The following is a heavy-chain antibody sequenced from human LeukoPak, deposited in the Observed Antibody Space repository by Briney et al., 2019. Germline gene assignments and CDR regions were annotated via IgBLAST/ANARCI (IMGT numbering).Heavy chain of an antibody. D-gene: IGHD6-13*01. V-gene: IGHV3-23*01. Sequence: GGSLRLSCAASGFTFSSYAVSWVRQAPGKGPECVSLISGSGSLTYYADSVKGRFTISRDNSKNTVYLQMNSLRAEDTAVYYCAKKRIAAAGKNDFDYWGQGTLVTVSS. J-gene: IGHJ4*02. CDR2: ISGSGSLT. CDR3: AKKRIAAAGKNDFDY. CDR1: GFTFSSYA.